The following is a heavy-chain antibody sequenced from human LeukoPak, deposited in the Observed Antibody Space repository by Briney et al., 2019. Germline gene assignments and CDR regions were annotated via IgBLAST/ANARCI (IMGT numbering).Heavy chain of an antibody. V-gene: IGHV3-15*01. CDR1: GFTFSNAW. Sequence: GGSLRLSCAASGFTFSNAWMSWVRQAPGKGLEWVGRIKSKTDGGTTDYAAPVKGRFTISRDDSKNTLYLQMNSLKTKDTAVYYCTTQTTVTRYFQHWGQGTLVTVSS. CDR3: TTQTTVTRYFQH. CDR2: IKSKTDGGTT. J-gene: IGHJ1*01. D-gene: IGHD4-17*01.